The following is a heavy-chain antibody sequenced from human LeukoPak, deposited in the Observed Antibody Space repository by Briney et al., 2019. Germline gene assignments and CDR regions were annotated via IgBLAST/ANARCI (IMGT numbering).Heavy chain of an antibody. J-gene: IGHJ4*02. D-gene: IGHD4-23*01. Sequence: PGRSLRLSCAAPGFTFSSYWMHWVRQAPGKGLVWVSRIDRDGSRINYADSVKGRFTISRDNGKNTLFLQMDSLRAEDAAVYYCVRGNDYGGPHYWGQGTLVTVSS. CDR2: IDRDGSRI. CDR3: VRGNDYGGPHY. CDR1: GFTFSSYW. V-gene: IGHV3-74*01.